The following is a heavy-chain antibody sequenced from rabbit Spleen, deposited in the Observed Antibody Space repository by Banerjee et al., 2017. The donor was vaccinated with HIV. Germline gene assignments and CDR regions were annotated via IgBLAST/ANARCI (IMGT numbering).Heavy chain of an antibody. J-gene: IGHJ6*01. D-gene: IGHD8-1*01. CDR2: AYAGSSGGT. V-gene: IGHV1S40*01. CDR1: GFSFSSSDY. Sequence: CTASGFSFSSSDYMCWVRQAPGKGLEWVACAYAGSSGGTYSATWAKGRFTVSKTSSTTVNLQMNSLTAAGPESNFCARRSGASFTAYDMNLWGPGTLVTVS. CDR3: ARRSGASFTAYDMNL.